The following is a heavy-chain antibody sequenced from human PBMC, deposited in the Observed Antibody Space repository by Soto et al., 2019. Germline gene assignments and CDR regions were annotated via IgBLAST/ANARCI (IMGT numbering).Heavy chain of an antibody. V-gene: IGHV3-23*01. Sequence: EVQLLESGGGLVLPGGSLSLSCEASGFTLRSYVMSWVRQAPGKGLEWISSVSGSGDKTYYADSVKGRFTISRDNSKNTLYLQMNSLRAEDTAVYYCAKDRDMFNTRRYYYAMDVWGQGTTVTVSS. D-gene: IGHD3-10*02. CDR2: VSGSGDKT. CDR1: GFTLRSYV. J-gene: IGHJ6*02. CDR3: AKDRDMFNTRRYYYAMDV.